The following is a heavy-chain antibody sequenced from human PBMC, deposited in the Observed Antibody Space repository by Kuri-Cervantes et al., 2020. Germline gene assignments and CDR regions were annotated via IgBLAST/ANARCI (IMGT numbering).Heavy chain of an antibody. J-gene: IGHJ3*02. CDR2: ISWNSGSI. CDR3: AKSGWADAFDI. CDR1: GFTFDDYA. D-gene: IGHD3-16*01. V-gene: IGHV3-9*01. Sequence: SLKISCAASGFTFDDYAMHWVRQAPGKGLEWVSGISWNSGSIGYADPVKGRFTISRDNAKNSLYLQMNSLRAEDTALYYCAKSGWADAFDIWGQGTMVTVSS.